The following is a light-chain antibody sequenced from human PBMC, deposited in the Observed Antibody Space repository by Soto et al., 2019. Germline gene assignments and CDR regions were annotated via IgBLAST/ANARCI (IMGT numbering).Light chain of an antibody. CDR2: DAS. V-gene: IGKV3-15*01. CDR3: QQYNDWPLT. Sequence: EIVMTQSPATLSVSPGERATLSCRARQSVSSNLAWYQQKPGQAPRLLIYDASTRATGIPARFRGSGSGTEFTLTISSLQSEDFAVYYCQQYNDWPLTFGGGTRWIS. J-gene: IGKJ4*01. CDR1: QSVSSN.